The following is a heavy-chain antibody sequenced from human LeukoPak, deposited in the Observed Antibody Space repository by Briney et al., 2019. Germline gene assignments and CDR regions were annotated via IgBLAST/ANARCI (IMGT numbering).Heavy chain of an antibody. CDR2: ISSSSSYI. D-gene: IGHD2-2*01. V-gene: IGHV3-21*01. Sequence: PGGSLRLSCAASGFTFSSYSMNWVRQAPGKGLEWVSSISSSSSYIYYADSVKGRFTISRDNAKNSPYLQMNSLRAEDTSVYYCARDARFVVVPAATDYWGQGTLVTVSS. CDR3: ARDARFVVVPAATDY. CDR1: GFTFSSYS. J-gene: IGHJ4*02.